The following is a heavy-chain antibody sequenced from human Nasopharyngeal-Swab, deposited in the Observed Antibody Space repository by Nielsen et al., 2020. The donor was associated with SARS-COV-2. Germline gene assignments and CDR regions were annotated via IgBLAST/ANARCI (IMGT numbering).Heavy chain of an antibody. Sequence: GSLRLSCTVSGGSVSSSLYYWAWIRQPPGKGLQWIGSVYYSGRAYYNPSLKSRVTMSVQTSKNQISLKLSFVTAADTALYYCARGYSSGWYGHYFDYWGQGTLITVSS. CDR1: GGSVSSSLYY. V-gene: IGHV4-39*01. J-gene: IGHJ4*02. CDR3: ARGYSSGWYGHYFDY. CDR2: VYYSGRA. D-gene: IGHD6-19*01.